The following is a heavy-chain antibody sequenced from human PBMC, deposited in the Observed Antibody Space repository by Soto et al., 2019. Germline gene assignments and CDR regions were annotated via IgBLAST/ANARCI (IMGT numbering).Heavy chain of an antibody. CDR3: AKDLLVVGATPAYY. CDR1: GFTFSSYG. V-gene: IGHV3-30*18. CDR2: ISYDGSNK. J-gene: IGHJ4*02. D-gene: IGHD1-26*01. Sequence: QVQLVECGGGVVQPGRSLRLSCAASGFTFSSYGMHWVRQAPGKGLEWVAVISYDGSNKYYADSVKGRFTISRDNSKNTLYLQMNSLRAEDTAVYYCAKDLLVVGATPAYYWGQGTLVTVSS.